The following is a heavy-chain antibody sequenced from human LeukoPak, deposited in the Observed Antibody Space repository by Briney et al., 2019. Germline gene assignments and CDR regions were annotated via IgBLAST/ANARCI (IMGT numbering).Heavy chain of an antibody. J-gene: IGHJ5*02. CDR3: AREGSP. CDR1: GGSISGSSSY. V-gene: IGHV4-39*07. CDR2: IYYSGST. Sequence: PSETLSLTCSVSGGSISGSSSYWGWIRQPPGKGLEWIGSIYYSGSTYDNPALKSRVTISVDSSKNQFSLKLSSVTAADTAVYYCAREGSPWGQGTLVTVSS.